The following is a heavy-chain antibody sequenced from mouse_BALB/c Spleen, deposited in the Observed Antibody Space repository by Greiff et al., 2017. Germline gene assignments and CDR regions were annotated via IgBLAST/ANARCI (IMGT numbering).Heavy chain of an antibody. CDR3: ARDGYHRRFYAMDY. J-gene: IGHJ4*01. CDR2: IWGDGST. Sequence: VQVVESGPGLVAPSQSLSITCTVSGFSLTGYGVNWVRQPPGKGLEWLGMIWGDGSTDYNSALKSRLSISKDNSKSQVFLKMNSLQTDDTARYYCARDGYHRRFYAMDYWGQGTSVTVSS. D-gene: IGHD2-2*01. CDR1: GFSLTGYG. V-gene: IGHV2-6-7*01.